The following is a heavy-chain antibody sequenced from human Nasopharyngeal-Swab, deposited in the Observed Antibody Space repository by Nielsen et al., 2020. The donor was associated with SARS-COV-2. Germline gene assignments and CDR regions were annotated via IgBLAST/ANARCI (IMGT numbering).Heavy chain of an antibody. CDR2: IKQDGSEK. D-gene: IGHD3-10*01. CDR1: GFTFSSYW. V-gene: IGHV3-7*01. J-gene: IGHJ4*02. Sequence: GESLKISCAASGFTFSSYWMSWVRQAPGKGLEWVANIKQDGSEKYYVDSVKGRFTISRDNAKNSLYLQMNSLRAEDTAVYYCARVYYGCLESWGQGTLVTVSS. CDR3: ARVYYGCLES.